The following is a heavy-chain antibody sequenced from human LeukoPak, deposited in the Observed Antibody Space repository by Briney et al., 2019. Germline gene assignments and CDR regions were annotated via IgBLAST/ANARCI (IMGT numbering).Heavy chain of an antibody. V-gene: IGHV1-2*02. CDR1: GYTFTGYY. Sequence: GASVKVSCKASGYTFTGYYMHWVRQAPGQGLEWMGWINPNSGGTNYAQKFQGRVTMTRDTSISTAYMELSRLRSDDTAVYYCAREGMGDSSGYQLDYWGQGTLVTVSS. J-gene: IGHJ4*02. D-gene: IGHD3-22*01. CDR3: AREGMGDSSGYQLDY. CDR2: INPNSGGT.